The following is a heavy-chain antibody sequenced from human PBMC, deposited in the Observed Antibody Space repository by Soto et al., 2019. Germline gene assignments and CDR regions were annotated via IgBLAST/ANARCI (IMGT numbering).Heavy chain of an antibody. V-gene: IGHV1-3*01. J-gene: IGHJ5*02. CDR3: ARSGVLNWFDP. CDR1: GYTFTSYA. CDR2: INAGNGNT. Sequence: ASVKVSCKASGYTFTSYAIHWVRQAPGQRLEWMGWINAGNGNTKYSQKFQGRVTITRDTSATTAYMELSSLRSEDTAVYYCARSGVLNWFDPGGQGALVTVSS. D-gene: IGHD2-15*01.